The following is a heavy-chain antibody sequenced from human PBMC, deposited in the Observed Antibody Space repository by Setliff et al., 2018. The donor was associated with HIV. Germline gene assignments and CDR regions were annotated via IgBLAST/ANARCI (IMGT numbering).Heavy chain of an antibody. J-gene: IGHJ3*02. CDR3: ARDYPYYESSGYNYLEAFDI. CDR1: GGTFSSYA. D-gene: IGHD3-22*01. Sequence: SVKVSCKASGGTFSSYAISWVRQAPGQGLEGMGGIIPIFGTANYAQKFQGRVTITADESTSTAYMELSTLRSEDTAVYNCARDYPYYESSGYNYLEAFDIWGQGTMVTVSS. CDR2: IIPIFGTA. V-gene: IGHV1-69*13.